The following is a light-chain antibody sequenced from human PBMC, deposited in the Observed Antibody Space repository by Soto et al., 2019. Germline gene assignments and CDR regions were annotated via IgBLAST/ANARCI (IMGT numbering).Light chain of an antibody. J-gene: IGKJ5*01. Sequence: DIQLTQSPSFLSASVGDTVTITCRASQGINTYLAWYQQKPGKAPKLLIYIASTLQSGVPSRFSGSGSGTEFTLTISSLQPEDFATYYCQQRNGFPITFGQGTRLEIK. CDR1: QGINTY. CDR2: IAS. CDR3: QQRNGFPIT. V-gene: IGKV1-9*01.